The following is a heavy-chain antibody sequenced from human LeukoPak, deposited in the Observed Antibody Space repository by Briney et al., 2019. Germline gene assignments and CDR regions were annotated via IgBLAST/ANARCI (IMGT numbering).Heavy chain of an antibody. CDR2: ISWDDDK. D-gene: IGHD5-12*01. Sequence: SGPTLVKPTQTLTLTCTFSGFSFSTNEEAVGWIRQPPGKTLEWLALISWDDDKRYSPSLKNRLTITNDTSKNQLVLTISNMGPVDTATYYSAHSEYCGYEGGNFFDYWGQGTPVSVSS. V-gene: IGHV2-5*02. J-gene: IGHJ4*02. CDR1: GFSFSTNEEA. CDR3: AHSEYCGYEGGNFFDY.